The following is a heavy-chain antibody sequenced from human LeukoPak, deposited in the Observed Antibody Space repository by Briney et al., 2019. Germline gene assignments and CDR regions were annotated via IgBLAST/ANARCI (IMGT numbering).Heavy chain of an antibody. V-gene: IGHV3-53*01. CDR3: ARSYSSGWYSY. Sequence: PGGSLRLSCAASGFTVSSNYMSWVRQAPGKGLEWISVIYSGGSTYYADSVKGRFTISRDNSKNTLYLQMNSLRVEDTALYYCARSYSSGWYSYWGQGTLDTVSS. CDR2: IYSGGST. D-gene: IGHD6-19*01. J-gene: IGHJ4*02. CDR1: GFTVSSNY.